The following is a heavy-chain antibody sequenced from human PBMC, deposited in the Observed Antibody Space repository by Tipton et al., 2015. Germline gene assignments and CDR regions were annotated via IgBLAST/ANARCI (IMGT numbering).Heavy chain of an antibody. D-gene: IGHD3-22*01. V-gene: IGHV4-4*07. Sequence: TLSLTCTVSGGSISGYHWYWFRQPAGKGLEWIGGVSTSGSTNYNSSLKSRVTISGDTSKNQFSLKLISVTAADTAVYFCASRRSSGYYWWGQGTLVTVSS. CDR3: ASRRSSGYYW. J-gene: IGHJ4*02. CDR2: VSTSGST. CDR1: GGSISGYH.